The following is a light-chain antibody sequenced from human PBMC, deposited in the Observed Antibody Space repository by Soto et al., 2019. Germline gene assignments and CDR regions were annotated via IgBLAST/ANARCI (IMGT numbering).Light chain of an antibody. CDR1: QGISSW. CDR3: HQHTT. Sequence: DIQMTQSPSTLSASVGDRVTITCRGSQGISSWLAWYQLKPGKAPRLLIYKASSLASGVPSRFSGGGSGTEFTLTISSLQPEDVATYDCHQHTTFGQGTKVEI. J-gene: IGKJ1*01. V-gene: IGKV1-5*03. CDR2: KAS.